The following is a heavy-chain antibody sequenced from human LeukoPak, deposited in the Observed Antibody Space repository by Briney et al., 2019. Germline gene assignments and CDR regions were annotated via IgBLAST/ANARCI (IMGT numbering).Heavy chain of an antibody. J-gene: IGHJ5*02. CDR3: AKDNLGYCSGGSCYDWFDP. D-gene: IGHD2-15*01. CDR2: IRYDGSNK. Sequence: PGGSLRLSCAASGFTFSSYGMHWVRQAPGKGLGWVAFIRYDGSNKYYADSVKGRFTISRDNSKNTLYLQMNSLRAEDTAVYYCAKDNLGYCSGGSCYDWFDPWGQGTLVTVSS. V-gene: IGHV3-30*02. CDR1: GFTFSSYG.